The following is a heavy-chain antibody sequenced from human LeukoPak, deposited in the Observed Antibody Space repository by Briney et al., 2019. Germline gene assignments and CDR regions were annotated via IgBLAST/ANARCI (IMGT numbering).Heavy chain of an antibody. D-gene: IGHD5-18*01. CDR3: AREGYSYDLDY. V-gene: IGHV1-2*02. CDR2: INPKSGGT. CDR1: GYSFTGHY. Sequence: GASVKVSCKASGYSFTGHYMHWVRQAPGQGLEWMGWINPKSGGTNYAQKFQGRVTMTRDTSISTAYMELSRLRSDDTAVYYCAREGYSYDLDYWGQGTLVTVSS. J-gene: IGHJ4*02.